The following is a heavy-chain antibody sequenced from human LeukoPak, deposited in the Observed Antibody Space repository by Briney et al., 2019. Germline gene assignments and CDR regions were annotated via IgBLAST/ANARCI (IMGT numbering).Heavy chain of an antibody. Sequence: GGSLRLSCVASGITFSRHGMDWVRQAPGKGLEWVPVIADDGGVKQYADSVKGRFTVSRDNSKSTLYLQMNGLSVEDTAIYYCAREATWGEWYFDHWGQGTPVTVSS. CDR1: GITFSRHG. V-gene: IGHV3-30*03. CDR3: AREATWGEWYFDH. D-gene: IGHD3-3*01. J-gene: IGHJ4*02. CDR2: IADDGGVK.